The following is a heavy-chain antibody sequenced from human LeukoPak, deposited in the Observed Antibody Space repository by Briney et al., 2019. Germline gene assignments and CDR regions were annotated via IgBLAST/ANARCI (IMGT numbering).Heavy chain of an antibody. V-gene: IGHV3-48*03. CDR1: KFTFSNYE. CDR3: ATTYCGGDCYVAPIYLHH. D-gene: IGHD2-21*02. J-gene: IGHJ1*01. Sequence: PGGSLRLSCAASKFTFSNYEMNWVRQAPGKGLEWVSYISSSGSTIYYADSVKGRFTVSRDNAKNSLYLQMNSLRAEDTAVYSCATTYCGGDCYVAPIYLHHWGQGTLVTVSS. CDR2: ISSSGSTI.